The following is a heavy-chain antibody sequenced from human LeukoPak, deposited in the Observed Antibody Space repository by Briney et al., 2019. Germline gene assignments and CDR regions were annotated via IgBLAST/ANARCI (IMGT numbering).Heavy chain of an antibody. CDR1: VGSIIIYY. CDR2: IYYNGST. V-gene: IGHV4-59*01. Sequence: PSETLSLTCTVPVGSIIIYYWSWIRQPPGKGLEWSGHIYYNGSTNYNPSLKSRVTISVDTSKNQFSLKLSSVTAADTAVYYCERGSVVAATFYFDYWGQGNLVTVSS. J-gene: IGHJ4*02. CDR3: ERGSVVAATFYFDY. D-gene: IGHD2-15*01.